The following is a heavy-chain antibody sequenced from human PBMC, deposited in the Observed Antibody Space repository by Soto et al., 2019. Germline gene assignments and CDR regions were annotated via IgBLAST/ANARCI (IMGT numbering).Heavy chain of an antibody. CDR2: INSHGSST. V-gene: IGHV3-74*01. J-gene: IGHJ4*02. Sequence: EVQLVESGGGLVQPGGSLRLSCAASGFTFSSYWMHWVRQAPGKGLVWVSRINSHGSSTYYADSVKGRFTLSRDNAKNTLYLQMNSLRAEDTAGYYWATHLPDYWGQGTLVTVSS. CDR3: ATHLPDY. CDR1: GFTFSSYW.